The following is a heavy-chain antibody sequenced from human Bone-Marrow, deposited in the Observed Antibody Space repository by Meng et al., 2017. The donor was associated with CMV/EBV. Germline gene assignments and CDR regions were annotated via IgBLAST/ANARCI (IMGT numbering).Heavy chain of an antibody. J-gene: IGHJ3*01. CDR1: GFSFSNYA. CDR3: AHYDSSGLHAFDV. Sequence: GESLKISCAVSGFSFSNYALSWVRQAPGKGLEWASAISDSGGNTYYADSVKGRFTISRDNSKNTLYLQMNSLRAEDTAVYYCAHYDSSGLHAFDVWGQGTMVTVSS. CDR2: ISDSGGNT. V-gene: IGHV3-23*01. D-gene: IGHD3-22*01.